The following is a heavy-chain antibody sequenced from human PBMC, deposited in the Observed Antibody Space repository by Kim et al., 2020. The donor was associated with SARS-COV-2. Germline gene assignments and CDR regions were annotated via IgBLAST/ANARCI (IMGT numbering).Heavy chain of an antibody. D-gene: IGHD3-3*01. CDR3: ARWSGNAIDY. Sequence: NKDYADPVKGRFTISRDNSKNTLYRQMNSLRAEDTAVYYCARWSGNAIDYWGQGTLVTVSS. J-gene: IGHJ4*02. V-gene: IGHV3-30-3*01. CDR2: NK.